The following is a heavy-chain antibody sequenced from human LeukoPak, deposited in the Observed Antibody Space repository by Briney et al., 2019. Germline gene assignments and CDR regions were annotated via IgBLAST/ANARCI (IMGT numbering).Heavy chain of an antibody. CDR1: GFTFADYA. CDR3: AKVYQPLLYRYYFDY. CDR2: FSLNSGGI. V-gene: IGHV3-9*01. J-gene: IGHJ4*02. D-gene: IGHD2-2*02. Sequence: PGGSLRLSSAASGFTFADYAMHWGRQAPGKGLGWASGFSLNSGGIGYANSVKGRFTSPRDNAKNSLYLQMNSLRAEDTALYYCAKVYQPLLYRYYFDYWGQGTLVTVSS.